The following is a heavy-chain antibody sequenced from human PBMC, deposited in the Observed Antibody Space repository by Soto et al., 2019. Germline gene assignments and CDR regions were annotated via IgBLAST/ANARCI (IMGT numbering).Heavy chain of an antibody. V-gene: IGHV3-64*01. Sequence: PGGSLRLSCSVSGFTFSSYAVYWVRQAPGKGLEYVSAISSNGGNTDYASSVKGRFTISRDNSKNTLYLQMGSLRAEDMAVYYCARRIPFGYGMDVWGQGTTVTVSS. J-gene: IGHJ6*02. CDR1: GFTFSSYA. CDR3: ARRIPFGYGMDV. D-gene: IGHD2-21*01. CDR2: ISSNGGNT.